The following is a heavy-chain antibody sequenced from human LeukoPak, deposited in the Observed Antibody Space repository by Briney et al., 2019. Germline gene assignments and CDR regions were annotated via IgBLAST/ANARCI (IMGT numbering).Heavy chain of an antibody. D-gene: IGHD6-6*01. V-gene: IGHV1-69*13. Sequence: ASVKVSCKASGGTFSSYAISWVQQAPGQGLEWMGGIIPILGTANYAQKFQGRVTITADESTSTAYMELSSLRSEDTAVYYCARDWDSSSSGGLIWFDPWGQGTLVTVSS. CDR1: GGTFSSYA. CDR3: ARDWDSSSSGGLIWFDP. J-gene: IGHJ5*02. CDR2: IIPILGTA.